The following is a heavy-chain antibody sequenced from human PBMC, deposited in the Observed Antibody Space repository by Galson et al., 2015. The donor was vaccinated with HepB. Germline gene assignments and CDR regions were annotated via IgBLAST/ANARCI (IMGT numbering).Heavy chain of an antibody. J-gene: IGHJ2*01. CDR1: GFTFGRYW. V-gene: IGHV3-7*03. CDR3: ARGTGYSSGWSNWYFDL. Sequence: SLRLSCAASGFTFGRYWMSWVRQAPGKGLEWVANIKQDGSEKYYVDSVKGRFTISRDNAKNSLYLQMNSLRAEDTAVYYCARGTGYSSGWSNWYFDLWGRGTLVTVSS. D-gene: IGHD6-19*01. CDR2: IKQDGSEK.